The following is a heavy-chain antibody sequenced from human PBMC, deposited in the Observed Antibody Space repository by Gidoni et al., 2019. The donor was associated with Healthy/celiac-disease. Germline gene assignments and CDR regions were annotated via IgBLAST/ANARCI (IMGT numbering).Heavy chain of an antibody. CDR3: ARLTTVVTPARYFDY. Sequence: QVQLQESGTGLVKPSETLSLTCTVPGGSDSSGSYYWSWIRQPPGKGLEWIGYIYYIGSTSYHPSLKSRVTISVDTSKNQFSLKLSSVPAADTAVYYCARLTTVVTPARYFDYWGQGTLVTVSS. CDR2: IYYIGST. J-gene: IGHJ4*02. CDR1: GGSDSSGSYY. D-gene: IGHD4-17*01. V-gene: IGHV4-61*01.